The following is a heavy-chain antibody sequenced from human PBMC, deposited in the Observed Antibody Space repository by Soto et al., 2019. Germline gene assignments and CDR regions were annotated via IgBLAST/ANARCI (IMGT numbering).Heavy chain of an antibody. CDR3: AAGEASSRNLAPYYLDF. J-gene: IGHJ4*02. D-gene: IGHD6-13*01. CDR2: IYYSGST. CDR1: GGSISSYY. V-gene: IGHV4-59*01. Sequence: PSETLSLTCTVSGGSISSYYWSWIRQPPGKGLEWIGYIYYSGSTNYNPSLRSRVTISEDTSKNQFSLKLLPVTTADTAVYFCAAGEASSRNLAPYYLDFWGQGTLVTVSS.